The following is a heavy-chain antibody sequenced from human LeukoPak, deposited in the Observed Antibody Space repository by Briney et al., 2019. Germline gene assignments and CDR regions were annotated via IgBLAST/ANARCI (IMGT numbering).Heavy chain of an antibody. V-gene: IGHV5-51*01. Sequence: GESLKISCKGSGFTFTTYWIGWVRQMPGKGLEWMGIIYPGDSDTRYSPSFQGQVTISADKSISTAYLQWSSLKASDTAMYYCARLLNYASGTLDPWGQGTLVTVSS. CDR2: IYPGDSDT. CDR1: GFTFTTYW. D-gene: IGHD3-10*01. CDR3: ARLLNYASGTLDP. J-gene: IGHJ5*02.